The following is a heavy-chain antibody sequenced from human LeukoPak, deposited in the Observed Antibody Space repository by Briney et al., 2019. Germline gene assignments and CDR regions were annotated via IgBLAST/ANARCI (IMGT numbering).Heavy chain of an antibody. Sequence: PGGSLRLFCAASGFTFSSYWMSWVRQAPGKGLEWVANIKQDGSEKYYVDSVKGRFTISRDNAKNSLYLQMNSLRAEDTAVYYCARAPTIAVAGPVDYWGQGTLVTVSS. V-gene: IGHV3-7*01. D-gene: IGHD6-19*01. CDR3: ARAPTIAVAGPVDY. J-gene: IGHJ4*02. CDR2: IKQDGSEK. CDR1: GFTFSSYW.